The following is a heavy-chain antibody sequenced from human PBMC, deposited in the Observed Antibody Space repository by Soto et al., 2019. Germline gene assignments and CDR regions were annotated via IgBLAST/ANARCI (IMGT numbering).Heavy chain of an antibody. CDR1: GLTFSDHY. Sequence: QVQLVESGGGLVKPGGSLRLSCAASGLTFSDHYMTWIRQAPGKGLEWISYISSSAGTIYYADSVKGRFTISSDNAKNSLYLQMPNLRAEDTAVYYCARAPYFGSGTYYYYALDVWGQGTTVTVSS. CDR2: ISSSAGTI. V-gene: IGHV3-11*01. D-gene: IGHD3-10*01. CDR3: ARAPYFGSGTYYYYALDV. J-gene: IGHJ6*02.